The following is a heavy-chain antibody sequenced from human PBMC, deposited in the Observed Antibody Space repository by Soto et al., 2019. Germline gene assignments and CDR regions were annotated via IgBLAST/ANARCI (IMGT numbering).Heavy chain of an antibody. CDR1: GGSISSYY. D-gene: IGHD4-17*01. CDR2: IYYSGST. V-gene: IGHV4-59*01. CDR3: ARVPPYGDYVGWFDP. J-gene: IGHJ5*02. Sequence: KTSETLSLTCTVSGGSISSYYWSWIRQPPGKGLEWIGYIYYSGSTNYNPSLKSRVTISVDTSKNQFSLKLSSVTAADTAVYYCARVPPYGDYVGWFDPWGQGTLVTVSS.